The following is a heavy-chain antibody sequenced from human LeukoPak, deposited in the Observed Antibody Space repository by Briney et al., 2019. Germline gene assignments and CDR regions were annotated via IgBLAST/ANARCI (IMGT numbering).Heavy chain of an antibody. D-gene: IGHD3-10*01. V-gene: IGHV1-69*01. CDR2: IIPIFGTA. CDR1: GGTFSSYA. J-gene: IGHJ5*02. CDR3: ARGSMVRGVVFDP. Sequence: SVKVSCEASGGTFSSYAISWVRQAPGQGLEWMGGIIPIFGTANYAQKFQGRVTITADESTSTAYMELSSLRSEDTAVYYCARGSMVRGVVFDPWGQGTLVTVSS.